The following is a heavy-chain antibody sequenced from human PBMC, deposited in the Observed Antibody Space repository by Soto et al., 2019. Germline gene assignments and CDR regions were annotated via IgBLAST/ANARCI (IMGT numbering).Heavy chain of an antibody. J-gene: IGHJ2*01. V-gene: IGHV1-69*06. CDR3: ASTKYDSSAYYYWYLGL. CDR1: EDTFRNYA. CDR2: IIPIFGTA. Sequence: VELVQSGAEVKKPGSSVKVSWQASEDTFRNYAISWVRQAPGQGLEWMGWIIPIFGTANYAQKFQGRVTLTADTSANTVYLELSSLRSEDTAVYYCASTKYDSSAYYYWYLGLWGRGTLVTVSS. D-gene: IGHD3-22*01.